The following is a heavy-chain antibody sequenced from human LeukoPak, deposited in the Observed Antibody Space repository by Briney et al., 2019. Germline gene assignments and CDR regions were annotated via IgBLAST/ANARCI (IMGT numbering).Heavy chain of an antibody. CDR3: VGTPSIAATGTLWWFDP. CDR2: IYYIGST. J-gene: IGHJ5*02. CDR1: GGSISSYY. D-gene: IGHD6-13*01. Sequence: SETLSLTCTVSGGSISSYYWSWLRQPPGKGLEWIGYIYYIGSTNYDPSLKSRVTIPVDTSKNQFSLKLSSVTAADTAIYYCVGTPSIAATGTLWWFDPWGQGTPVTVSS. V-gene: IGHV4-59*01.